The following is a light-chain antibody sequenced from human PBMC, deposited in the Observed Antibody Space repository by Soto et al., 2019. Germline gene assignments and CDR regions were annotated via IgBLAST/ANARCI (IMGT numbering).Light chain of an antibody. CDR2: DDS. V-gene: IGLV3-21*02. J-gene: IGLJ2*01. CDR1: NDGSKS. Sequence: SYVLTQPPSVSVAQGQTARVTCGGNNDGSKSVHWYQQKPGQAPVLVVHDDSDRPSGIPERFSGSNSGNTGTLTISRVEAGYYADYFCQVWDVIRDHRAVGGGTKVTVL. CDR3: QVWDVIRDHRA.